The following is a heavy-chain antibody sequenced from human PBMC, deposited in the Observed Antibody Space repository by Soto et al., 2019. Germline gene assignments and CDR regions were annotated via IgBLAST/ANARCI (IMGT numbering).Heavy chain of an antibody. CDR2: ISYDGSNK. V-gene: IGHV3-30-3*01. Sequence: GGSLRLSCAAPGFTFSSYAMHWVRQAPGKGLEWVAVISYDGSNKYYADSVKGRFTISRDNSKNTLYLQMNSLRAEDTAVYYCARVIYSGWLDYWGQGTLVTVSS. CDR1: GFTFSSYA. CDR3: ARVIYSGWLDY. J-gene: IGHJ4*02. D-gene: IGHD5-12*01.